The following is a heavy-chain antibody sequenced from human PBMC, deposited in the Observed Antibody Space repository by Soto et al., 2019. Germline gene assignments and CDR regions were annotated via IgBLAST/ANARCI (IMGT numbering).Heavy chain of an antibody. CDR2: VYPGDSDT. Sequence: PGDSLKISCRTSGYSFSNYWIGWLRQIPGKGLEWMGIVYPGDSDTRYSPSFQGQVTISADKSISTAYLQWSSLKASDTAMYYCARQVLQAPHYGMDVWGQGTTVTLSS. D-gene: IGHD2-15*01. V-gene: IGHV5-51*01. CDR1: GYSFSNYW. CDR3: ARQVLQAPHYGMDV. J-gene: IGHJ6*02.